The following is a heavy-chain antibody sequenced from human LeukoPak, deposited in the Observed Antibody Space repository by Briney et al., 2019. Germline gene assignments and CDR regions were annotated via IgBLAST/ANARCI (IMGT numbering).Heavy chain of an antibody. CDR3: TRDPGNSYAMAS. J-gene: IGHJ5*02. CDR2: ISNGSTRI. Sequence: PGGSLRLSCAASGFTFSTYSMNWVRQAPGKGLEWISYISNGSTRIFYADSVEGRFTVSRDDAKNALFLQMNSLRVEDTAVYYCTRDPGNSYAMASWGQGTLVIVSS. V-gene: IGHV3-48*01. CDR1: GFTFSTYS. D-gene: IGHD3-16*01.